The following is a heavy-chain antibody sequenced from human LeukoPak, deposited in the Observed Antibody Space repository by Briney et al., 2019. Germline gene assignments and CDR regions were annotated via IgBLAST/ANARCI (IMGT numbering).Heavy chain of an antibody. CDR2: ISSSGSTI. CDR3: ARDKYQLRMTDDAFDI. Sequence: PGGSLRLSCAASGFTFSSYEMNWVRQAPGKGLEWVSYISSSGSTIYYADSVKGRFTISRDNAKNSLYLQMNSLRAEDTAVYYCARDKYQLRMTDDAFDIWGQGTMVTVSS. D-gene: IGHD2-2*01. V-gene: IGHV3-48*03. J-gene: IGHJ3*02. CDR1: GFTFSSYE.